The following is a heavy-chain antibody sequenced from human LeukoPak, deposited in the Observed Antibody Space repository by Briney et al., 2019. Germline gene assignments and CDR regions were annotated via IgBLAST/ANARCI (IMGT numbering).Heavy chain of an antibody. CDR3: VRFITTVSGGYHFDY. Sequence: PGGSLRLSCPVSGFSLSDRHMDWLRQAPGKRLEWVGRSPSRSKPNSCKLEFAASVEGRFTMSRDESKNLVYLQMNSLKIEDTAVYYWVRFITTVSGGYHFDYWGQGAQVTVSS. V-gene: IGHV3-72*01. CDR1: GFSLSDRH. D-gene: IGHD6-19*01. CDR2: SRSKPNSCKL. J-gene: IGHJ4*02.